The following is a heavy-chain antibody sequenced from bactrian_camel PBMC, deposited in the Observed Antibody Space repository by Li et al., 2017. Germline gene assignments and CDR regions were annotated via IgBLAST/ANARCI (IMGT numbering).Heavy chain of an antibody. V-gene: IGHV3S55*01. Sequence: HVQLVESGGGSVQAGGSLRLSCAISGYTDRTYCMGWFRQAPGKEREGVAAIDSDGTTAYADSVKGRFTVSVDSRKKTLYLQMNSLKPEDTAMYFCGTDCADIVIVTTALNPLYSYEGQGTQVTVS. D-gene: IGHD2*01. CDR2: IDSDGTT. CDR1: GYTDRTYC. J-gene: IGHJ4*01.